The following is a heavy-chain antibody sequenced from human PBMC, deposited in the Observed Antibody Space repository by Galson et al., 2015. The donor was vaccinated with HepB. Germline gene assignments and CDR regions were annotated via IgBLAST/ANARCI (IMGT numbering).Heavy chain of an antibody. CDR3: ARDRSGWHTFDL. V-gene: IGHV3-21*01. J-gene: IGHJ5*02. CDR2: ISSSGDYT. Sequence: SLRLPCATSGFTFNNYFMNWVRQAPGRGLEWVSSISSSGDYTDYADSLKGRFIISRDDAKNSLSLQINSLRAEDTAVYYCARDRSGWHTFDLWGQGTLVTVSS. D-gene: IGHD6-19*01. CDR1: GFTFNNYF.